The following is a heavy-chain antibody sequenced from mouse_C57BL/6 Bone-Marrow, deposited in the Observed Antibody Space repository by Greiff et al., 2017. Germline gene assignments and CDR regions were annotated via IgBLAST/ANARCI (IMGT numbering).Heavy chain of an antibody. V-gene: IGHV1-85*01. CDR1: GYTFTSSD. Sequence: QVQLTESGPELVQPGASVKLSCKASGYTFTSSDINWVTQRPGQGLEWIGWIYPRAGSTKYNQKFTGKATLTVDTSSTTAYIDLHSRTSEYSAVYFCARSDYYGRAWFAYWGQGTLVTVSA. D-gene: IGHD1-1*01. CDR3: ARSDYYGRAWFAY. CDR2: IYPRAGST. J-gene: IGHJ3*01.